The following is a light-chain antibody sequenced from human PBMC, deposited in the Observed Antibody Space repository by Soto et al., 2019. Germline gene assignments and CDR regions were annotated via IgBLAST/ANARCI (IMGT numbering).Light chain of an antibody. J-gene: IGKJ3*01. CDR1: QGIRND. CDR2: PAS. CDR3: LQDYNYQFT. V-gene: IGKV1-6*01. Sequence: AIQMTQSPSSPSASVGDRVTITCRASQGIRNDLGWYQQKPGKAPKLLIYPASSLQSGVPSRFSGSGSRRDFTLTISSLQSEDFETYYCLQDYNYQFTFGPGTKVDIK.